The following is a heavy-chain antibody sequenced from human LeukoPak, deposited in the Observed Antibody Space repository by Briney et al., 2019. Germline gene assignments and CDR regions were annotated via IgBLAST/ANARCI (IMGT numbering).Heavy chain of an antibody. V-gene: IGHV1-2*02. D-gene: IGHD3-3*01. J-gene: IGHJ5*02. CDR3: ARVNSITIFGVALVTGWFDP. CDR2: INPNSGGT. CDR1: GYTFTGYY. Sequence: ASVKVSCKASGYTFTGYYMHWVRQAPGQGLEWMGWINPNSGGTNYAQKFQGRVTMTRDTSISTAYMELSRLRSDDTAVYYRARVNSITIFGVALVTGWFDPWGQGTLVTVSS.